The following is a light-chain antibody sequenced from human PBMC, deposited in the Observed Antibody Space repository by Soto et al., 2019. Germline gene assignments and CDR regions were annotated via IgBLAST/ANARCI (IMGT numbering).Light chain of an antibody. V-gene: IGLV1-44*01. CDR1: SANIGKNI. CDR3: SAWDDSLSGFVA. CDR2: SNN. Sequence: QAVVTQPPSASGTPGQRVTIPCSGSSANIGKNIVNWYQQLPGTAPKLLIYSNNQRPSGVPDRFSGSKSGASASLAISGLQSEDEAYYFCSAWDDSLSGFVAFGGGTQLTVL. J-gene: IGLJ2*01.